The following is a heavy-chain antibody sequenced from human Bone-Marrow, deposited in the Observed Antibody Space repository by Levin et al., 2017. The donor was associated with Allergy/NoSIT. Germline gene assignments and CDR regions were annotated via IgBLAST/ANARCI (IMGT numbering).Heavy chain of an antibody. V-gene: IGHV3-74*01. Sequence: GGSLRLSCAASGFTFSSYWMHWVRQAPGKGLVWVSTVNSDGSSTSYADSVKGRFTISRDNAKNTLYLQMKSLRAEDTAVYYCAQYCSRSSCYIRLANWGQGALVTVSS. CDR3: AQYCSRSSCYIRLAN. D-gene: IGHD2-2*02. J-gene: IGHJ4*02. CDR1: GFTFSSYW. CDR2: VNSDGSST.